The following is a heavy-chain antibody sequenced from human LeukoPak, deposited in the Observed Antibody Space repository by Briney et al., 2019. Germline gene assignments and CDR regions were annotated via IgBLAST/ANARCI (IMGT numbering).Heavy chain of an antibody. CDR3: AKGGDSDYYYYMDV. D-gene: IGHD3-10*01. V-gene: IGHV3-9*03. CDR2: ISWNSGSI. CDR1: GFTFDDYA. Sequence: GRSLRLSCAASGFTFDDYAMHWVRQAPGKALEWVSGISWNSGSIGYADSVKGRFTISRDNAKNSLYLQMNSLRAEDMALYYCAKGGDSDYYYYMDVWGKGTTVTVSS. J-gene: IGHJ6*03.